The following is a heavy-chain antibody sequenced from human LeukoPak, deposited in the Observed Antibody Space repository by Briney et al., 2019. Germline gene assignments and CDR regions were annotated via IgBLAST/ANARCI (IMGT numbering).Heavy chain of an antibody. CDR1: VDSASSDSAA. D-gene: IGHD1-26*01. CDR2: TYYRSKWYN. Sequence: SQTLSLTCAISVDSASSDSAAWNWIRQSPSRGLEWLGKTYYRSKWYNDSSVSVKGRITINPDTSKNQFSLQLNSVTPEDTAIYYCARGGIVGAEYFDYWGQGTLVTVSS. J-gene: IGHJ4*02. V-gene: IGHV6-1*01. CDR3: ARGGIVGAEYFDY.